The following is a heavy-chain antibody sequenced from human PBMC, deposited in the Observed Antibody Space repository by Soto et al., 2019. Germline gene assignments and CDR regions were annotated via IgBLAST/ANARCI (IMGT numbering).Heavy chain of an antibody. CDR2: TYYRSKWYN. CDR1: GDSVSSNSAA. V-gene: IGHV6-1*01. Sequence: PSQTLSLTCAISGDSVSSNSAAWNWIRQSPSRGLEWLGRTYYRSKWYNDYAVSVKSRITINPDTSKNQFSLQLNSVTPEDTAVYYCASMGQNRKYYYYGMDVWGQGTTVTVSS. J-gene: IGHJ6*02. CDR3: ASMGQNRKYYYYGMDV. D-gene: IGHD3-10*01.